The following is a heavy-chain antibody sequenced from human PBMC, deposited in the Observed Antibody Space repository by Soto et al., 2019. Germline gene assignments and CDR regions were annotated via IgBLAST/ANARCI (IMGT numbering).Heavy chain of an antibody. D-gene: IGHD3-16*01. CDR3: ARDEYYDSNNWFDT. CDR1: GGSVRNYY. J-gene: IGHJ5*02. Sequence: SETLSLTCTVSGGSVRNYYRSWLRQPAGNGLQWIGRVYTTGTTNYNPALESRVTMSVDTSNNQISLRLRSVTAADTAVYYCARDEYYDSNNWFDTWGQGTRVTVSS. V-gene: IGHV4-4*07. CDR2: VYTTGTT.